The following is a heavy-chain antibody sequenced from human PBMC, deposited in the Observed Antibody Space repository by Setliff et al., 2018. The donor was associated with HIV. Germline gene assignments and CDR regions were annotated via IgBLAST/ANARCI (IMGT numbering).Heavy chain of an antibody. CDR2: IYYSGTT. J-gene: IGHJ3*02. CDR1: GDSISSSTFY. D-gene: IGHD2-21*01. V-gene: IGHV4-39*01. CDR3: ARPRLRGSGAFDI. Sequence: LPETLSLTCTVSGDSISSSTFYWGWIRQPPGKGLEWIGSIYYSGTTYYNPSLKSRVAISVDTSKNQFSLKLSSVTAADTAVYYCARPRLRGSGAFDIWGQGTMVTVSS.